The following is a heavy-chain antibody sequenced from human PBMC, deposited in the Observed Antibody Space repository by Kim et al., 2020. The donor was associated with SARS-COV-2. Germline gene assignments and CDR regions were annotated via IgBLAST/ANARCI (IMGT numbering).Heavy chain of an antibody. J-gene: IGHJ4*02. CDR1: GFTVSSNY. CDR3: AREGRGYSYAVDY. CDR2: IYSGGST. Sequence: GGSLRLSCAASGFTVSSNYMSWVRQAPGKGLEWVSVIYSGGSTYYADSVKGRFTISRDNSKNTLYLHMNSLRAEDTAVYYCAREGRGYSYAVDYWGQGTLVTVSS. D-gene: IGHD5-18*01. V-gene: IGHV3-53*01.